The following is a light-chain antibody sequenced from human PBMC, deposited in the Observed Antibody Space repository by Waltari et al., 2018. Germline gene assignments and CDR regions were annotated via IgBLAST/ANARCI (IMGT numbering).Light chain of an antibody. CDR3: QQSYTSPLT. Sequence: IQMTQSPFSLSASVSERPTLSCRASQSIINYLDWYQQKPGKAPELLIYTASTLQSGVPSRFSGSGFGADFTLTISSLQPEDFAAYYCQQSYTSPLTFGGGTNVEIK. CDR2: TAS. CDR1: QSIINY. J-gene: IGKJ4*01. V-gene: IGKV1-39*01.